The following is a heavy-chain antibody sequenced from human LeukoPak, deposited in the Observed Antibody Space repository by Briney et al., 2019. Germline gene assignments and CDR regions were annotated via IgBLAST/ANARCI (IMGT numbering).Heavy chain of an antibody. V-gene: IGHV3-7*01. J-gene: IGHJ4*02. CDR2: IKQDGSEK. CDR3: ARDGWDIVVVPAALDY. D-gene: IGHD2-2*01. CDR1: GFTFSSYW. Sequence: GGSLRLSCAASGFTFSSYWMSWVRQAPGKGLEWVANIKQDGSEKYYVDSVKGRFTISRDNAKNSLYLQMNSLRAEDTAVYYCARDGWDIVVVPAALDYWGQGTLVTVSS.